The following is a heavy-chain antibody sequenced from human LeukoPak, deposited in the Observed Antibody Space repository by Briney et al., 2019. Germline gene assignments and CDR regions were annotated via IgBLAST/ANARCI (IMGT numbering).Heavy chain of an antibody. CDR3: ARDLEYGDYIPFDY. D-gene: IGHD4-17*01. J-gene: IGHJ4*02. CDR2: ISYDGSNK. Sequence: RQAPGXGLEWVAVISYDGSNKYYADSVKGRFTISRDNSKNTLYLQMNSLRAEDTAVYYCARDLEYGDYIPFDYWGQGTLVTVSS. V-gene: IGHV3-30*04.